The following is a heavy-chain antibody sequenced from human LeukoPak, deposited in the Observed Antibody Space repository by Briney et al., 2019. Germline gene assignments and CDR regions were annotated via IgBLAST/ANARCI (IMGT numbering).Heavy chain of an antibody. CDR3: ARDPTGVVVVPASLFDY. Sequence: SGGSLRLSCAASGFTFSDYCMSWIRQAPGKGLEWVSYISSSGSTIYYADSVKGRFTISRDNAKNSLYLQMNSLRAEDTAVYYCARDPTGVVVVPASLFDYWGQGTLVTVSS. CDR2: ISSSGSTI. V-gene: IGHV3-11*04. CDR1: GFTFSDYC. D-gene: IGHD2-2*01. J-gene: IGHJ4*02.